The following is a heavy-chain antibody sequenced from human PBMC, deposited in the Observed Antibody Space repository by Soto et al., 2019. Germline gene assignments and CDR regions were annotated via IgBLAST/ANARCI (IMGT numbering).Heavy chain of an antibody. CDR3: ARDGVVVVAATQFYYYYGMDV. CDR1: GGSIISGGYY. V-gene: IGHV4-31*03. CDR2: IYYSGST. D-gene: IGHD2-15*01. Sequence: SETLSLTCTVSGGSIISGGYYWIWIRQHPGKGLEWIGYIYYSGSTYYNPSLKSRVTISVDTSKNQFSLKLSSVTAADTAVYYCARDGVVVVAATQFYYYYGMDVWGQGTTVTVSS. J-gene: IGHJ6*02.